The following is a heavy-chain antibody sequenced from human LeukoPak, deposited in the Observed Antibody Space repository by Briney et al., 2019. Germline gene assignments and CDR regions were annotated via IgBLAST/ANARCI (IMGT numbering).Heavy chain of an antibody. CDR2: ISGSGGST. CDR3: AKDGTYDYVWGSYRYIAFDY. J-gene: IGHJ4*02. CDR1: GFTFSSYA. V-gene: IGHV3-23*01. Sequence: HPGGSLRLSCAASGFTFSSYAMSWVRQAPGKGLEWVSAISGSGGSTYYADSVKGRFSISRDNSKNTLYLQMNSLRAEDTAVYYCAKDGTYDYVWGSYRYIAFDYWGQGTLVTVSS. D-gene: IGHD3-16*02.